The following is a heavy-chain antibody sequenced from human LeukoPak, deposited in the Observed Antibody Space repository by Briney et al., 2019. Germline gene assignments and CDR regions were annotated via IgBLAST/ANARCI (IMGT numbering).Heavy chain of an antibody. D-gene: IGHD6-19*01. Sequence: GGSLRLSCAASGFTFSSYGMPWVRQAPGKGLEWVAVISYDGSNKYYADSVKGRFTISRDNSKNTLYLQMNSLRAEDTAVYYCARVGIAVADSFDYWGQGTLVTVSS. CDR2: ISYDGSNK. V-gene: IGHV3-30*03. J-gene: IGHJ4*02. CDR1: GFTFSSYG. CDR3: ARVGIAVADSFDY.